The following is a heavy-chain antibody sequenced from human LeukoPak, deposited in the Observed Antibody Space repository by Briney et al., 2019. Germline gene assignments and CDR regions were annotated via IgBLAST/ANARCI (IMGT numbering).Heavy chain of an antibody. D-gene: IGHD2-2*01. CDR3: ATASGCSSTSCASGAFDI. CDR2: LSGSGGST. Sequence: GGSLRLSCAASVFTFSSYAMSWVRHAPGKGLEWVSALSGSGGSTYYADSVKGRFTISRDNSKNTLYLQMNRLRAEDTAVYFCATASGCSSTSCASGAFDIWGQGTMVTVSS. CDR1: VFTFSSYA. J-gene: IGHJ3*02. V-gene: IGHV3-23*01.